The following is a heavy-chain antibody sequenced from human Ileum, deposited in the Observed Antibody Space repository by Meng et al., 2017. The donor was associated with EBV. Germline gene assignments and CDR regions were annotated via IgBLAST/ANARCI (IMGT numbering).Heavy chain of an antibody. CDR2: IIPALGTP. D-gene: IGHD3-10*01. CDR3: ARGTGADY. CDR1: GSTFSVYG. J-gene: IGHJ4*02. Sequence: QVRRVQSGPGWKNPWSSVKVPCKASGSTFSVYGITWVRQAPGQGLEWMGGIIPALGTPKYARKFQDRLTITADKSTSTGYMELHSLTSNDTAVYFCARGTGADYWGQGTLVTVSS. V-gene: IGHV1-69*06.